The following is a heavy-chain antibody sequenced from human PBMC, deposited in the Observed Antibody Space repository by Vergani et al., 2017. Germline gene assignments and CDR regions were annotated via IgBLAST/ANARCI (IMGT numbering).Heavy chain of an antibody. Sequence: EVQLVESGGGLVKPGGSLRLSCAASGFTFSSYSMNWVRQAPGKGLEWVSSISSSSSYIYYADSVKGRFTISRDNAKNSLYLQMNSLRAEDTAVYYCAKDLVAVAGPYYYYYGMDVWGQGTTVTVSS. J-gene: IGHJ6*02. CDR1: GFTFSSYS. CDR3: AKDLVAVAGPYYYYYGMDV. D-gene: IGHD6-19*01. V-gene: IGHV3-21*04. CDR2: ISSSSSYI.